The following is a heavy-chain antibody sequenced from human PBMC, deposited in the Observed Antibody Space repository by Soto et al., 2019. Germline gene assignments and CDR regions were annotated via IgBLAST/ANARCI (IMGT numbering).Heavy chain of an antibody. J-gene: IGHJ6*03. D-gene: IGHD3-3*01. V-gene: IGHV3-73*01. CDR1: EVTFSGSG. CDR2: IRSKPNNYAT. CDR3: SRQASDFWSGKPQYYMDV. Sequence: WRSIRVSRAAAEVTFSGSGRHWVSQATGKGLEWVGRIRSKPNNYATAYGASVKGRFTISRDDSKNTAYLQMNSLNTEDTAVYYCSRQASDFWSGKPQYYMDVWGKGTTVTVSS.